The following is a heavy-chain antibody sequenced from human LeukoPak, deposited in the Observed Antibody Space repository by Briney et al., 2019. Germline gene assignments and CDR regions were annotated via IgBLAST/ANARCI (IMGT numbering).Heavy chain of an antibody. Sequence: SETLSLTCAVNGGSLSGYYWSWIRQAPGKGLEWIGEISPTGSTYSNPPLKSRVTFSVDPSKNQFSLKLSSVTAADTAVYYCARVGIAAAETFDYWGQGTLVTVSS. D-gene: IGHD6-13*01. CDR1: GGSLSGYY. J-gene: IGHJ4*02. CDR2: ISPTGST. CDR3: ARVGIAAAETFDY. V-gene: IGHV4-34*01.